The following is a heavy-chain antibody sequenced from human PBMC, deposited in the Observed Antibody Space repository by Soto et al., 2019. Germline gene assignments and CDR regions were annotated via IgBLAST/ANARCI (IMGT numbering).Heavy chain of an antibody. CDR1: GGSFSGYY. V-gene: IGHV4-34*01. D-gene: IGHD5-18*01. J-gene: IGHJ4*02. Sequence: PSETLSLTCAVYGGSFSGYYWSWIRQPPGKGLEWIGEINHSGSTNYNPSLKSRVTISVDTSKNQFSLKLSSVTAADTAVYYCARGSVWIQGDYFDYWGQGTLVTVSS. CDR3: ARGSVWIQGDYFDY. CDR2: INHSGST.